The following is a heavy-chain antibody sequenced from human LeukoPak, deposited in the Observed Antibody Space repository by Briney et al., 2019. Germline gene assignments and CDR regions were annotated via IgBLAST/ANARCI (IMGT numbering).Heavy chain of an antibody. CDR2: MNPKRGNA. CDR3: PRGVGSILHKEAFAI. CDR1: GYTFTSYD. J-gene: IGHJ3*02. D-gene: IGHD3-3*01. Sequence: ASVKVSCKASGYTFTSYDINWVRQATGQGLEWIGWMNPKRGNAGSAPSFRGRVTMPRTTSVTTAYMELTRLPSEDTAMYYCPRGVGSILHKEAFAIWGQGTVVTVSS. V-gene: IGHV1-8*01.